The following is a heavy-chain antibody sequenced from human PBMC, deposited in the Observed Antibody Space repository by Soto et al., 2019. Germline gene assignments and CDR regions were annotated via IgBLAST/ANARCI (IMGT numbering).Heavy chain of an antibody. Sequence: PSETLSLTCTVSGGSISSGDYYWSWIRQPPGKGLEWIGYIYYSGSTYYNPSLKSRVTISVDTSKNQFSLKLSSVTAADTAVYYCARGTDSSGPFDYWGQGTLVTVSS. D-gene: IGHD3-22*01. V-gene: IGHV4-30-4*01. CDR3: ARGTDSSGPFDY. J-gene: IGHJ4*02. CDR2: IYYSGST. CDR1: GGSISSGDYY.